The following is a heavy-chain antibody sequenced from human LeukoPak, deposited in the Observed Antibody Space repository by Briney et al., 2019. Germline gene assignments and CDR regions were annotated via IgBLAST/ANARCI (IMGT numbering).Heavy chain of an antibody. CDR2: ISYDGSNK. J-gene: IGHJ4*02. CDR3: AREEGLVLDY. D-gene: IGHD2-8*02. CDR1: GFTFSSYA. Sequence: GGSLRLSCAAAGFTFSSYAMHWVRQAPGKGLEWVAVISYDGSNKYYADSVKGRFTISRDYSKNTLYLQMNSLRAEDTAVYYCAREEGLVLDYWGQGTLVTVSS. V-gene: IGHV3-30-3*01.